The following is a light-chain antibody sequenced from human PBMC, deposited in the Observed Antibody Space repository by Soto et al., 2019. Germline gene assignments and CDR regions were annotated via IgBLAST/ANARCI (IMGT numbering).Light chain of an antibody. CDR1: QSISSW. J-gene: IGKJ1*01. CDR2: KAS. CDR3: QQYNSYPLT. Sequence: DIQMTQSPSTLSASVGDRVTITCRASQSISSWLAWYQQKPGKAPKLLIYKASSLESGVPSRFSGRGSGTEFTLTISSLQPDDFATDYCQQYNSYPLTFGQGTKVEIK. V-gene: IGKV1-5*03.